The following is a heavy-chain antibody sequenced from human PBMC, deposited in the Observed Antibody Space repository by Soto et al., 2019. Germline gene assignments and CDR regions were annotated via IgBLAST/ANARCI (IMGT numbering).Heavy chain of an antibody. CDR1: GFTFSSYS. CDR3: ARVHDYVWGSYRYIALDY. J-gene: IGHJ4*02. V-gene: IGHV3-48*02. Sequence: ESGGGLVQPGGSLRLSCAASGFTFSSYSMNWVRQAPGKGLEWVSYISSSSSTIYYADSVKGRFTISRDNAKNSLYLQMNSLRDEDTAVYYCARVHDYVWGSYRYIALDYWGQGTLVTVSS. CDR2: ISSSSSTI. D-gene: IGHD3-16*02.